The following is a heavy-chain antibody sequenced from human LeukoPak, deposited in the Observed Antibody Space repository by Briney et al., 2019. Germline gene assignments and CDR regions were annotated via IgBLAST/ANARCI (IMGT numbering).Heavy chain of an antibody. CDR2: ITWNSVDI. CDR3: AKGIWGNPFDI. V-gene: IGHV3-9*01. D-gene: IGHD4-23*01. CDR1: GLTFDEYS. J-gene: IGHJ3*02. Sequence: GRSLRLSCAASGLTFDEYSMHWVRQTPGQGLEWVSGITWNSVDIDYADSVKGRFTISRDNAKNSLYLQMNSLRAEDTALYYCAKGIWGNPFDIWGQGTMVTVSS.